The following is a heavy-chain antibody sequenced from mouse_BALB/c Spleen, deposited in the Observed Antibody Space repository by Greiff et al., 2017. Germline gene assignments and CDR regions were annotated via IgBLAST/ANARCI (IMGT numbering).Heavy chain of an antibody. CDR2: IDPSDSYT. CDR3: ARGAIYYYGSSLYYFDY. CDR1: GYTFTSYW. Sequence: VQLQQPGAELVKPGASVKISCKASGYTFTSYWMNWVKQRPGQGLEWIGEIDPSDSYTNNNQKFKDKATLTVDKSSSTAYMQLSSLTPEDSAVYYCARGAIYYYGSSLYYFDYWGQGTTLTVSS. D-gene: IGHD1-1*01. V-gene: IGHV1S126*01. J-gene: IGHJ2*01.